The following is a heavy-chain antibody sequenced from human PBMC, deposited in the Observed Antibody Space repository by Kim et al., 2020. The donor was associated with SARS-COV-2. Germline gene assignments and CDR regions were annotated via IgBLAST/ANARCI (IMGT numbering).Heavy chain of an antibody. CDR1: GFTFSSYA. J-gene: IGHJ6*02. V-gene: IGHV3-30-3*01. CDR3: ARVVRSSGCYYNALYYSYGMDV. CDR2: ISYDGSNK. D-gene: IGHD3-10*01. Sequence: GGSLRLSCAASGFTFSSYAMHWVRQAPGKGLQWVAVISYDGSNKYYADSVKGRFTISRDNSKNTMYVQMKSLRPEDTAVYYCARVVRSSGCYYNALYYSYGMDVWGQGDTVTVSS.